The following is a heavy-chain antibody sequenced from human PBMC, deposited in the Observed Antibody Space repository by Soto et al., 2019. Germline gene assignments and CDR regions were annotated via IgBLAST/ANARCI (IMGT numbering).Heavy chain of an antibody. CDR2: IYPGDSDT. V-gene: IGHV5-51*01. D-gene: IGHD5-12*01. J-gene: IGHJ3*02. Sequence: PGESLKFSCKGSGYSFTSYWSGWVRQRPGKGLEWMGIIYPGDSDTRYSPSFQGQVTISADKSISTAYLQWSSLKASDTAMYYCASQEMATKNVDAFDIWGQGTMVTV. CDR1: GYSFTSYW. CDR3: ASQEMATKNVDAFDI.